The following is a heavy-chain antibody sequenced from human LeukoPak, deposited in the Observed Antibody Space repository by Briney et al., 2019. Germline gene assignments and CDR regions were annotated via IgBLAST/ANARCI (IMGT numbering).Heavy chain of an antibody. CDR1: GGSISSGSYY. CDR2: IYTSGST. V-gene: IGHV4-61*02. D-gene: IGHD5-18*01. J-gene: IGHJ6*03. Sequence: KPSETLSLTCTVSGGSISSGSYYWSWIRQPAGKGLEWIGRIYTSGSTNYNPSLKSRVTMSVDTSKNQFSLKLCSVTAADTAVYYCARVAGHSYGNVYYYYMDVRGKGTTVTVSS. CDR3: ARVAGHSYGNVYYYYMDV.